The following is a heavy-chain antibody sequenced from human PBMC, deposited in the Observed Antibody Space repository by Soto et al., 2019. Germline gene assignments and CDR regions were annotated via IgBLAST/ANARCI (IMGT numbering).Heavy chain of an antibody. D-gene: IGHD3-10*01. CDR1: GFTFSSYW. Sequence: GGSLRLSCAASGFTFSSYWMHWVRQAPGKGLVWVSRINSDGSSTSYADSVKGRFTISRDNAKNTLYLQMNSLRAEDTAVYYCGRLFDSGHGPFDYWGQGTLVTVSS. CDR2: INSDGSST. CDR3: GRLFDSGHGPFDY. J-gene: IGHJ4*02. V-gene: IGHV3-74*01.